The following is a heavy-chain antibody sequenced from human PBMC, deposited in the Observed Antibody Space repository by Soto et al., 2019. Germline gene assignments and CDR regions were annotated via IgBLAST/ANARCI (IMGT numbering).Heavy chain of an antibody. CDR1: AGSITSTFYY. V-gene: IGHV4-39*01. CDR3: AREVALPIMDY. Sequence: SQTRSLPCTLAAGSITSTFYYWVRVRKPPGKGLEWIGSIYYSGSTYYNPSLKSRVTISVGTSKNQFSLDLYSVTAADTAVDYCAREVALPIMDYWGQGTLVTVSS. CDR2: IYYSGST. J-gene: IGHJ4*02. D-gene: IGHD3-16*01.